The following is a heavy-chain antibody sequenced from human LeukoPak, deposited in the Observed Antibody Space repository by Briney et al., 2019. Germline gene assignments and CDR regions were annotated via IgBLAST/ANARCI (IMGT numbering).Heavy chain of an antibody. CDR2: IRQDGNEK. CDR3: VRDVSGSSYGDY. V-gene: IGHV3-7*01. CDR1: GFTFSSYW. D-gene: IGHD5-18*01. J-gene: IGHJ4*02. Sequence: PGGSLRLSCAASGFTFSSYWMNWVRQAPGKGLEWLANIRQDGNEKHYVDSVKGRFTVSRDNAKNSLYLQMNSLRAEDTAVYYCVRDVSGSSYGDYWGQGTLVTVSS.